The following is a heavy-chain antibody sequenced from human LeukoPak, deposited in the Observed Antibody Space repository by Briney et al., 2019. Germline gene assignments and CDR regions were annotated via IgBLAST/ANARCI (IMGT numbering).Heavy chain of an antibody. V-gene: IGHV3-21*01. CDR2: ITGSSDSI. J-gene: IGHJ4*02. D-gene: IGHD6-13*01. CDR1: GFTFSSYA. CDR3: ARTWGIAAELDY. Sequence: PGGSLRLSCAASGFTFSSYAMEWVRQAPGKGLEWVSSITGSSDSIYYADSVKGRFTISRDNAKNSLYLQMNSLRDEDTAVYYCARTWGIAAELDYWGQGTLVTVSS.